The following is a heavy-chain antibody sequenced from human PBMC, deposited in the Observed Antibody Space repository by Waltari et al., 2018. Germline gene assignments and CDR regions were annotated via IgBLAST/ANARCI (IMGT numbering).Heavy chain of an antibody. CDR2: IRGSGSSK. V-gene: IGHV3-11*04. Sequence: QVQLVESGGGLVKPGGSLGLSCVASGFTFGDYYMSWIRQAPGKGLEWVSHIRGSGSSKYYAGSVKGRFTISRDNAKNSLYLQMNSLRAEDTGVYYCARGNNWNYGPKYYFDYWGQGSLVTVSS. CDR3: ARGNNWNYGPKYYFDY. D-gene: IGHD1-7*01. CDR1: GFTFGDYY. J-gene: IGHJ4*02.